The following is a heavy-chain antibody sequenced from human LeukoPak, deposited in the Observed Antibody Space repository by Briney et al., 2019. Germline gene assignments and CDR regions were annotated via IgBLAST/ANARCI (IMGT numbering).Heavy chain of an antibody. CDR1: GYSFTNYW. J-gene: IGHJ4*02. D-gene: IGHD3-10*01. CDR2: IYPGDSDT. Sequence: GESLKISCKGSGYSFTNYWIGWVRQMPGKGLEWMGVIYPGDSDTRYSPSFQGQVTVSADKSITTAYLQWSSLKASDSAMYYCGXVVGSSYGSAAFDFWAQGTLVTVSS. V-gene: IGHV5-51*01. CDR3: GXVVGSSYGSAAFDF.